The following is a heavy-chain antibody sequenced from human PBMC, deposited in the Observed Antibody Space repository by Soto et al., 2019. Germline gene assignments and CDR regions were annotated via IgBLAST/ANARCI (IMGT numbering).Heavy chain of an antibody. Sequence: PGESLKISCKGSGYNFAKYWIAWVRQMPGQGLEWMGIIYPDDSDARYSPSFQGQVTISADKSISTAYLQWSSLKASDTAMYYCASQEMATKNVDAFDIWGQGTMVTVSS. D-gene: IGHD5-12*01. CDR2: IYPDDSDA. CDR3: ASQEMATKNVDAFDI. J-gene: IGHJ3*02. CDR1: GYNFAKYW. V-gene: IGHV5-51*01.